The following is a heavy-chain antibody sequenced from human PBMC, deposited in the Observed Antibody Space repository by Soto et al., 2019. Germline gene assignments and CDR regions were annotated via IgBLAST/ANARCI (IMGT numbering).Heavy chain of an antibody. V-gene: IGHV5-10-1*01. CDR3: ARQIYDSDTGPNFQYYFDS. CDR2: IDPSDSQT. J-gene: IGHJ4*02. D-gene: IGHD3-22*01. CDR1: GYSFGGYW. Sequence: GESLKISCNGSGYSFGGYWITWGRQQPGKGLEWMGRIDPSDSQTYYSPSFRGHVTISVTKSITTVFLQWSSLRASDTAMYYCARQIYDSDTGPNFQYYFDSWGQGTPVTVSS.